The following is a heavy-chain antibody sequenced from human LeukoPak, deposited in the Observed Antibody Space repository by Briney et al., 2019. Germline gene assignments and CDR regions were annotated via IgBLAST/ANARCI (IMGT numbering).Heavy chain of an antibody. CDR2: IYYSGST. Sequence: SETLSLTCAVSGGSISSGGYFWSWIRQPPGKGLEWIGYIYYSGSTYYNPSLKSRVTISVDTSKNQFSLKLSSVTAADTAVYYCARGGYSYGHHYFDYWGQGTLVTVSS. CDR1: GGSISSGGYF. D-gene: IGHD5-18*01. V-gene: IGHV4-30-4*07. J-gene: IGHJ4*02. CDR3: ARGGYSYGHHYFDY.